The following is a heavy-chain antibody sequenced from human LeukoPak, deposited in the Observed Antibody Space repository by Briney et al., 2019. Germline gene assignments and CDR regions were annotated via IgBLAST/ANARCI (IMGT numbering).Heavy chain of an antibody. D-gene: IGHD3-3*01. J-gene: IGHJ4*02. CDR3: ARDGGKSGYLFDY. Sequence: PSETLSLTCTVSGGSISSGGYYWSWIRQHPGKGLEWIGYIYYSGSTYYNPSLKSRVTTSVDTSKNQFSLKLSSVTAADTAVYYCARDGGKSGYLFDYWGQGTLVTVSS. V-gene: IGHV4-31*03. CDR2: IYYSGST. CDR1: GGSISSGGYY.